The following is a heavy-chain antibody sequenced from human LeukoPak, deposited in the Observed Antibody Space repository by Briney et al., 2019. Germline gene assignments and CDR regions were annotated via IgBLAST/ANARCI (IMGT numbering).Heavy chain of an antibody. Sequence: ASVKVSCKASGYTFTSYYMHWVRQAPGQGLEWMGIINPSGGSTSYAQKFQGRVTMTEDTSTDTAYMELSSLRSEDTAVYYCATVRLAVAGPYYFDYWGQGTLVTVSS. CDR3: ATVRLAVAGPYYFDY. D-gene: IGHD6-19*01. CDR2: INPSGGST. V-gene: IGHV1-46*01. CDR1: GYTFTSYY. J-gene: IGHJ4*02.